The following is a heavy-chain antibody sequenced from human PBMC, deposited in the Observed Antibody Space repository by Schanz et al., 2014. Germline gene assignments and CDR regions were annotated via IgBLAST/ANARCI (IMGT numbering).Heavy chain of an antibody. Sequence: QGQLVQSGPEVKEPGASVKVSCEASRYTFNTYGLNWVRQAPGQGLEWMGWISAYNGHTDYAQKLQGRVTNTADKSTSTAYMDLSSLRPEDTAVYYCARAPTAYCSDTSCLGTPFDYWGQGTLVTVSS. CDR2: ISAYNGHT. CDR3: ARAPTAYCSDTSCLGTPFDY. V-gene: IGHV1-18*01. J-gene: IGHJ4*02. CDR1: RYTFNTYG. D-gene: IGHD2-2*01.